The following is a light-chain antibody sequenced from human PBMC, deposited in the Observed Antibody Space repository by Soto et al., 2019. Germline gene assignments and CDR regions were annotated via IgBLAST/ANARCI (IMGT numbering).Light chain of an antibody. V-gene: IGKV3-15*01. J-gene: IGKJ4*01. Sequence: EIVMTQSPATLSVSPGERATLSCRASQSVSSNLAWYQQKPGQVPTLLIYVASTRATGVPARFSGSGSGTDFTLTISSLQSEDFAVYYCQQYNNLPLTFRGGTKVEIK. CDR3: QQYNNLPLT. CDR2: VAS. CDR1: QSVSSN.